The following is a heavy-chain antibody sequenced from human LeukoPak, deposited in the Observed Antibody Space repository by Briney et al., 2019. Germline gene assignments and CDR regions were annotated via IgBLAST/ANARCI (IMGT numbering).Heavy chain of an antibody. CDR1: GFTVRSYS. V-gene: IGHV3-21*01. CDR3: ARDYVDIVVVVAATPNFDY. D-gene: IGHD2-15*01. J-gene: IGHJ4*02. Sequence: GVSLRLFCAASGFTVRSYSMSWVRQARGKGLEWVSSISSSSSYIYYADSVKGRFTISRDNAKNSLYLQMNSLRAEDTAVYYCARDYVDIVVVVAATPNFDYWGQGTLVTVSS. CDR2: ISSSSSYI.